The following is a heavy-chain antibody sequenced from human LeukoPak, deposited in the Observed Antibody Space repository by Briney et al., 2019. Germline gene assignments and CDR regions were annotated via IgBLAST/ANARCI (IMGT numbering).Heavy chain of an antibody. Sequence: SETLSLTCTVSGGSISSSSYYWGWIRQPPGKGLEWIGSIYYSGSTYYNPSLKSRVTISVDTSKNQFSLKLSSVTAADTAVYYCARLKGVPAAMAFDYYYYMDVWGKGTTVTVSS. D-gene: IGHD2-2*01. CDR1: GGSISSSSYY. V-gene: IGHV4-39*01. CDR3: ARLKGVPAAMAFDYYYYMDV. J-gene: IGHJ6*03. CDR2: IYYSGST.